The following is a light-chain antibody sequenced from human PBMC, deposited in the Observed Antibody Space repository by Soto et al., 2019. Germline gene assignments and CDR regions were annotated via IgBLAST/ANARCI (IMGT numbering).Light chain of an antibody. CDR2: AAS. Sequence: DIQMTQYPSSLSASVGDRGTITCRASQGISKFLAWYQHKPGKVPKLLIYAASTLQLGVPSRFSGSGSGTDFTLTISSLQPEDVATYYCQKYKSAPSLAFGGGTKVEIK. J-gene: IGKJ4*01. CDR1: QGISKF. V-gene: IGKV1-27*01. CDR3: QKYKSAPSLA.